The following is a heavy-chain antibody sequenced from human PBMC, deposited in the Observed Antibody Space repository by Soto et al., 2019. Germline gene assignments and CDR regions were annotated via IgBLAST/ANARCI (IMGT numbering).Heavy chain of an antibody. CDR3: TIYYDFWSGYHKSVY. D-gene: IGHD3-3*01. J-gene: IGHJ4*02. Sequence: GGSLRLSCTASGFTFGDYAMSWFRQAPGKGLEWVGFIRSKAYGGTTEYAASVKGRFTISRDDFKSIAYLQMNSLKTEDTAVYYCTIYYDFWSGYHKSVYWGQGTLVTVSS. CDR1: GFTFGDYA. V-gene: IGHV3-49*03. CDR2: IRSKAYGGTT.